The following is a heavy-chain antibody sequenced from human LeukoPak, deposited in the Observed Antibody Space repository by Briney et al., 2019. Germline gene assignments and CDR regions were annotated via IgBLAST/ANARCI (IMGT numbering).Heavy chain of an antibody. CDR2: INHSGST. Sequence: SETLSLTCAVYGGSFSGYYWSWIRQPPGKGLEWIGEINHSGSTNYNPSLKSRVTISVDTSKNQFSLKLSSVTAADTAVYYCARRYCSSTSCYVAWGQGTLVTVSS. CDR3: ARRYCSSTSCYVA. J-gene: IGHJ5*02. V-gene: IGHV4-34*01. D-gene: IGHD2-2*01. CDR1: GGSFSGYY.